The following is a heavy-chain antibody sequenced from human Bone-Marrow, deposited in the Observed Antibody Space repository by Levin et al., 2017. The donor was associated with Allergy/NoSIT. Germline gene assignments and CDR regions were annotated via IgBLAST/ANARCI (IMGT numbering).Heavy chain of an antibody. D-gene: IGHD6-19*01. CDR2: IGNGGATT. CDR3: AKKVNPVGSGWFS. Sequence: GGSLRLSCAASGFTFNTYPMSWVRQTPGKGLEWVSSIGNGGATTYYADSVKGRFTISRDNSKSTLYLQMNSLRVEDTAIYYCAKKVNPVGSGWFSWGQGTLVTVSS. J-gene: IGHJ4*02. V-gene: IGHV3-23*01. CDR1: GFTFNTYP.